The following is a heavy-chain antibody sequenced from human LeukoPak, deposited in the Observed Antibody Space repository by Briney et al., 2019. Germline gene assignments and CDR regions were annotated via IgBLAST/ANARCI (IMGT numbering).Heavy chain of an antibody. D-gene: IGHD7-27*01. Sequence: GASVKVSCKASGGTFSSYAISWVRQAPGQGLEWMGGIIPIFGTANYAQKFQGRVTITADKSTGTAYMELSSLRSEDTAVYYCARGPHWDPHFDYWGQGTLVTVSS. J-gene: IGHJ4*02. CDR2: IIPIFGTA. CDR1: GGTFSSYA. V-gene: IGHV1-69*06. CDR3: ARGPHWDPHFDY.